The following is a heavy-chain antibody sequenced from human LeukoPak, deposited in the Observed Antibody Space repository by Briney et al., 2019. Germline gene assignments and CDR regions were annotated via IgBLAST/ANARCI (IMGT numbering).Heavy chain of an antibody. V-gene: IGHV1-18*01. Sequence: ASVKVSCKASGYTSTSYGIGWVRQAPGQGLEWMGWISAYNGNTNYAQKLQGRVTMTTDTSTSTAYMELRSLRSDDTAVYYCARTLVVPAATLLDYWGREPWSPSP. D-gene: IGHD2-2*01. CDR1: GYTSTSYG. CDR3: ARTLVVPAATLLDY. CDR2: ISAYNGNT. J-gene: IGHJ4*02.